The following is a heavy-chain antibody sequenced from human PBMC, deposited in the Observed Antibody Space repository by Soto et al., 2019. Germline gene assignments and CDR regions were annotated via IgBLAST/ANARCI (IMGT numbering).Heavy chain of an antibody. CDR1: GGSISSYY. CDR3: ARDDYSNYGAYYYYYMDV. Sequence: SETLSLTCTVSGGSISSYYWSWIRQPPGKGLEWIGYIYYSGGTNYNPSLKSRVTISVDTSKNQLSLKLSSVTAADTAVYYCARDDYSNYGAYYYYYMDVWGKGTTVTVSS. V-gene: IGHV4-59*01. J-gene: IGHJ6*03. CDR2: IYYSGGT. D-gene: IGHD4-4*01.